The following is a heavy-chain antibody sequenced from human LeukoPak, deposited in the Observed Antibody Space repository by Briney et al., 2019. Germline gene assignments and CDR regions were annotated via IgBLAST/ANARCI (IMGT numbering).Heavy chain of an antibody. D-gene: IGHD2-2*01. CDR2: IIPIFGTA. Sequence: ASVKVSCKASGGTFSSYAISWVRQAPGQGLEWMGGIIPIFGTANYAQKFQGRVTITTDESTSTAYMELSSLRSEDTAVYCCASPEPIVVVPAPLYYWGQGTLVTVSS. CDR1: GGTFSSYA. CDR3: ASPEPIVVVPAPLYY. J-gene: IGHJ4*02. V-gene: IGHV1-69*05.